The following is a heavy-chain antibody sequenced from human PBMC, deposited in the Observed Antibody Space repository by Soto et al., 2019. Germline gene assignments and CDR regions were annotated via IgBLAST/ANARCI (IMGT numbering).Heavy chain of an antibody. CDR1: GFSFSSYA. D-gene: IGHD2-15*01. CDR2: ISGSDGST. J-gene: IGHJ4*02. V-gene: IGHV3-23*01. Sequence: DVQLLESGGGLVEPGGSLRLSCVASGFSFSSYAMTWVRQAPGRGLEWVSVISGSDGSTYYADSVKGRFTISRDNSKNTLYLQMNSLRAEDTAVYYCARYCSDGACSSKSLDYWGQGALVTVSS. CDR3: ARYCSDGACSSKSLDY.